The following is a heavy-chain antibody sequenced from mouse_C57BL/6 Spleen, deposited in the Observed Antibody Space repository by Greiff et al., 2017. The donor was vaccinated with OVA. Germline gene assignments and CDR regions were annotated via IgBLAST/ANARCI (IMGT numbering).Heavy chain of an antibody. V-gene: IGHV1-82*01. CDR1: GYAFSSSW. CDR2: IYPGDGDT. CDR3: GNWYFDV. Sequence: QVQLKESGPELVKPGASVKISCKASGYAFSSSWMNWVKQRPGKGLEWIGRIYPGDGDTNYNGKFKGKATLTADKSSSTAYMQLSSLTSEDSAVYFCGNWYFDVWGTGTTVTVSS. J-gene: IGHJ1*03.